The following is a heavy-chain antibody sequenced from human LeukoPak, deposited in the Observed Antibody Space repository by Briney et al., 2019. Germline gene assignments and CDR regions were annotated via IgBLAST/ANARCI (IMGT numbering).Heavy chain of an antibody. V-gene: IGHV3-23*01. CDR3: AKAYSTSLYGDAFHI. CDR1: GFTFRFYA. D-gene: IGHD6-13*01. J-gene: IGHJ3*02. Sequence: GGSLRLSCAGSGFTFRFYAVTWVRQAPGKGLEWVSGITGDASVTYDADSVKGRFNISRDNSKNTLYLQLNSLRVEDTAVYYCAKAYSTSLYGDAFHIWSQGTMVTVSP. CDR2: ITGDASVT.